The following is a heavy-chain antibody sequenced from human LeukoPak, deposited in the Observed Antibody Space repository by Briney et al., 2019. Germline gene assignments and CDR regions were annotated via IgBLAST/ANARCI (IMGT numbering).Heavy chain of an antibody. Sequence: GGSLRLSCAASGFTLSSYTMRWVRQARGKGLEWVPSIISSGSYIYYADSVKGRFTIYRVNDKNSVYVQMNSLRAEDTAVYYCARDFGGYCSSSNCYLGHLDYWGQGTLVTVSS. CDR2: IISSGSYI. J-gene: IGHJ4*02. V-gene: IGHV3-21*03. D-gene: IGHD2-2*01. CDR1: GFTLSSYT. CDR3: ARDFGGYCSSSNCYLGHLDY.